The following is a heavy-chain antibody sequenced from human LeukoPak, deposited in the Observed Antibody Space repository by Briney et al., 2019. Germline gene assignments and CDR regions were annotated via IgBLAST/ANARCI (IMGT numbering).Heavy chain of an antibody. J-gene: IGHJ4*02. CDR1: GYTFTGYH. D-gene: IGHD2-15*01. CDR3: ARKKLEVVATYDY. V-gene: IGHV1-2*02. Sequence: GASVKVSCKASGYTFTGYHIHWVRQAPGQGLEWMGWINPNSGGTDYAQKFQGRITMTRDTSISTAYMELSSLTSGDTAVYYCARKKLEVVATYDYWGQGTLVTVSS. CDR2: INPNSGGT.